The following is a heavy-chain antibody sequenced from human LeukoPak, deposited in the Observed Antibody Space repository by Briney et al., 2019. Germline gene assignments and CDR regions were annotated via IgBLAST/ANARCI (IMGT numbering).Heavy chain of an antibody. Sequence: GASVKVSCKASGYTFTSYYMHWVRQAPGQGLEWMGIINPSGGSTSYAQKFQGRVTITADKSTSTAYMELSSLRSEDTAVYYCARDSLGDGYNFAYFDYWGQGTLVTVSS. D-gene: IGHD5-24*01. CDR1: GYTFTSYY. CDR2: INPSGGST. J-gene: IGHJ4*02. CDR3: ARDSLGDGYNFAYFDY. V-gene: IGHV1-46*01.